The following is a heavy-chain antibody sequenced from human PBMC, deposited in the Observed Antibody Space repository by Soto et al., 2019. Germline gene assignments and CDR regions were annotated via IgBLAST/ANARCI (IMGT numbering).Heavy chain of an antibody. J-gene: IGHJ6*02. D-gene: IGHD6-13*01. Sequence: SETLSLTCTVSGGSISSSSYYWGWIRQPPGKGLEWIRSIYYSGSTYYNPSLKSRVTISVDTSKNQFSLKLSSVTAADTAVYYCARMDNGYSSSWDLRSYYGMDVWGQGTTVTVSS. CDR2: IYYSGST. CDR3: ARMDNGYSSSWDLRSYYGMDV. CDR1: GGSISSSSYY. V-gene: IGHV4-39*01.